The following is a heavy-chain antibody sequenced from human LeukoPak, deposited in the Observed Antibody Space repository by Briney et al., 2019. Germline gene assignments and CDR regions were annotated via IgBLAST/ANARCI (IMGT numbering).Heavy chain of an antibody. Sequence: GASLQISCKGSGYRFTSYWISWVRQLPGKGLEWMGRIDPSDSYTNYSPSFQGHVTILADKSISTAYLQWSSLKASDTAMYYCALPSSLRYWGQGTLVTVSS. CDR1: GYRFTSYW. V-gene: IGHV5-10-1*01. CDR3: ALPSSLRY. J-gene: IGHJ4*02. CDR2: IDPSDSYT.